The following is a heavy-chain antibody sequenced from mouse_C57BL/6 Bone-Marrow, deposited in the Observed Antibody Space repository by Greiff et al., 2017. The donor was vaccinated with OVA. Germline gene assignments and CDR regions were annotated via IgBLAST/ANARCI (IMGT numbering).Heavy chain of an antibody. D-gene: IGHD1-1*01. Sequence: QVQLQQPGAELVKPVASVKLSCKASGYTFTSYWMHWVKQRPGHGLEWIGMIHPNSGSTNYNEKFKSKATLTVDKSSSTAYMQLSSLTSEDSAVYYCARSTVVDYAMDYWGQGTSVTVSS. CDR1: GYTFTSYW. CDR3: ARSTVVDYAMDY. CDR2: IHPNSGST. V-gene: IGHV1-64*01. J-gene: IGHJ4*01.